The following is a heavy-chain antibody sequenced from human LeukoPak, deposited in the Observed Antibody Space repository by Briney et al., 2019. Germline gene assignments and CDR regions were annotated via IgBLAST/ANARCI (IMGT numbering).Heavy chain of an antibody. J-gene: IGHJ4*02. CDR3: AKGGSIGDSSGPRGYFDY. Sequence: SETLSLTCTVSDGSITNYDWSWVRQPPGKGLEFIGHVHYSGTTNYNPSLRSRVTISIDTSKKHFFLKLKSVTAADTAVYYCAKGGSIGDSSGPRGYFDYWGQGTLVTVSS. V-gene: IGHV4-59*01. CDR1: DGSITNYD. D-gene: IGHD3-22*01. CDR2: VHYSGTT.